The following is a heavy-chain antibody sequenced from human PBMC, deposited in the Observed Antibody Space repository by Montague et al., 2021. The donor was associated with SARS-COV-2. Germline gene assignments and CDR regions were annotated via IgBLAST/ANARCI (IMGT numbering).Heavy chain of an antibody. CDR3: ARTRFESRGYYIPPFDY. V-gene: IGHV4-61*01. CDR1: GGSVSSGSYF. CDR2: KYYSGST. J-gene: IGHJ4*02. Sequence: SETLSLTCTVSGGSVSSGSYFWNWIRQPPGKGLEWIGYKYYSGSTNYXRSLKSRVTISVDKSKNQFSLKLTPVTAADTAVYYCARTRFESRGYYIPPFDYWGQGTLVTVSS. D-gene: IGHD3-22*01.